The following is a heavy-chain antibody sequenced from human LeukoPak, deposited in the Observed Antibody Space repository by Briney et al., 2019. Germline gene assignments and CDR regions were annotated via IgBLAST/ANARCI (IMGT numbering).Heavy chain of an antibody. CDR2: INPNSGGT. V-gene: IGHV1-2*04. CDR3: ARDNAPREPNLRYFDWFSDY. D-gene: IGHD3-9*01. Sequence: GASVKVSCKASGYTFTGYYMHWVRQAPGQGLEWMGWINPNSGGTNYAQKFQGWVTMTRDTSISTAYMELSRLRSDDTAVYYCARDNAPREPNLRYFDWFSDYWGQGTLVTVSS. J-gene: IGHJ4*02. CDR1: GYTFTGYY.